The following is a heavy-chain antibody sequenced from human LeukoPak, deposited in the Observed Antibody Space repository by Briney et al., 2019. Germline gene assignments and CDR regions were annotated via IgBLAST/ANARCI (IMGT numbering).Heavy chain of an antibody. Sequence: SETLSLTCTVSGGSISSGSYHWGWIRQPPGKGLEWIGSIYYRGSTYYNPSLKSRVTISVDTSKNQFSLKMTSVTAADTAVYYCAREIDYSGTSPWGQGTLVTVSS. CDR1: GGSISSGSYH. J-gene: IGHJ5*02. CDR3: AREIDYSGTSP. V-gene: IGHV4-39*02. CDR2: IYYRGST. D-gene: IGHD5-12*01.